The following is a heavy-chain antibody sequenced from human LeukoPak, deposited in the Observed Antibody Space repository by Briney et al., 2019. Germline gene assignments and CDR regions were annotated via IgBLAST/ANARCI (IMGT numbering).Heavy chain of an antibody. J-gene: IGHJ4*02. CDR3: AREINSSSFDY. D-gene: IGHD6-6*01. CDR1: GGSISSYY. V-gene: IGHV4-4*07. CDR2: IYTSGST. Sequence: SGTLSLTCTVSGGSISSYYWSWIRQPAGKGLEWIGRIYTSGSTNYNPSLRSRVTMSVDTSKNQFSLKLSSVTAADTAVYYCAREINSSSFDYWGQGTLVTVSS.